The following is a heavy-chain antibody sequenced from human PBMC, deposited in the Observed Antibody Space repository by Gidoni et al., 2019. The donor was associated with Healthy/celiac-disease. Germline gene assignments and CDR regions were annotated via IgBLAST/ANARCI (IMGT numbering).Heavy chain of an antibody. CDR3: ARDELGIVGVDYYYYYLDV. CDR1: GVTFSSSD. Sequence: QVQPVEYGGGVVTTGRSLRLSCAASGVTFSSSDMRWVRQAPGQGLEWLSVICYDGCNNIYSDSVKCRFTISRDNSMNTLYLQLTSLRAEDTAVYYCARDELGIVGVDYYYYYLDVWGKGTTVSVSS. V-gene: IGHV3-33*01. J-gene: IGHJ6*03. D-gene: IGHD3-16*01. CDR2: ICYDGCNN.